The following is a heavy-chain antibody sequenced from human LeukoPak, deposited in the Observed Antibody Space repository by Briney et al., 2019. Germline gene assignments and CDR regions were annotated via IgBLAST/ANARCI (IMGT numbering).Heavy chain of an antibody. CDR3: AREVATLMRAFDV. D-gene: IGHD5-12*01. CDR1: GGSFSGYY. Sequence: SETLSLTCAVYGGSFSGYYWSWLRQPPGKGLEWIGEINHSGRTNYNPSLKSRVTTSVDTSKNQFSLKLSSVTAADTAIYYCAREVATLMRAFDVWGQGIMVTVSS. J-gene: IGHJ3*01. V-gene: IGHV4-34*01. CDR2: INHSGRT.